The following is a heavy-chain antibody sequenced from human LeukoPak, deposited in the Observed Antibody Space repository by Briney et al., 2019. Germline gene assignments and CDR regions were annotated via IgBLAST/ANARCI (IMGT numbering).Heavy chain of an antibody. V-gene: IGHV4-59*01. CDR2: IYYSGST. CDR1: GGCISSYY. CDR3: ARRYRSGWYY. Sequence: SETLSLTCTVSGGCISSYYWSWIRQPPGKGLEGIGYIYYSGSTNYNPSLKSLVTISVDTPKTQFSLTLSSVTAADTDVYYCARRYRSGWYYWGQGTLVTVSS. D-gene: IGHD6-19*01. J-gene: IGHJ4*02.